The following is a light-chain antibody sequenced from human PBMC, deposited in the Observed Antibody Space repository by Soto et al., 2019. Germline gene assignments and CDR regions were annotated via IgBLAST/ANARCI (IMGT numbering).Light chain of an antibody. Sequence: DFQMSPPHPPLSASVGDRVTISCRASQSISSYLNWHQQKRGTAPKLLIYAASSLQSGVPSRFSGSGSGTDFTLTISMLHPDDFATYCCQKNYSPPWTFGQGTKVDIK. J-gene: IGKJ1*01. CDR3: QKNYSPPWT. CDR1: QSISSY. CDR2: AAS. V-gene: IGKV1-39*01.